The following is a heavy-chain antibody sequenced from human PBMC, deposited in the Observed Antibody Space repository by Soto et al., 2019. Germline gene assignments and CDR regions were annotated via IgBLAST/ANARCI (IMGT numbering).Heavy chain of an antibody. CDR2: INHSGST. CDR3: ASNRYTSNYYYYYGMDV. D-gene: IGHD3-16*02. CDR1: GGSFSGYY. J-gene: IGHJ6*02. Sequence: PSETLSLTCAVYGGSFSGYYWSWIRQPPGKGLEWIGEINHSGSTNYNPSLKSRVTISVDTSKNQLSLKLSSVTAADTAVYYCASNRYTSNYYYYYGMDVWGQGTTVTVSS. V-gene: IGHV4-34*01.